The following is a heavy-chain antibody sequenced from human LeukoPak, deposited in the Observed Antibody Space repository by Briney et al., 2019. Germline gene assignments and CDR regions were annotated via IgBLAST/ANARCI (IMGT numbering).Heavy chain of an antibody. CDR1: GFSLTTRGVG. Sequence: ESGPTLVNPTQTLTLTCTFSGFSLTTRGVGVGWLRQPPGKALEWLGITYWDDDKRFSPSLMSRLTIRKDTSKNLVVLTMTNMDPVDTATYYCTHTEVARHAFDIWGQGTMVTVSS. D-gene: IGHD5-12*01. V-gene: IGHV2-5*02. J-gene: IGHJ3*02. CDR2: TYWDDDK. CDR3: THTEVARHAFDI.